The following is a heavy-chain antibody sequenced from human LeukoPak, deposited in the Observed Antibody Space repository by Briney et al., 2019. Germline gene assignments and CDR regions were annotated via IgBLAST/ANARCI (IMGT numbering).Heavy chain of an antibody. J-gene: IGHJ4*02. CDR1: GFTFSSYA. Sequence: GGSLRLSCAASGFTFSSYAMSWVRQAPGKGLEWVSAISGSGGSTYYADSMKGRFTISRDNSKNTLYLQMNSLRAEDTAVYYCARADWFGELYFDYWGQGTLVTVSS. CDR2: ISGSGGST. CDR3: ARADWFGELYFDY. D-gene: IGHD3-10*01. V-gene: IGHV3-23*01.